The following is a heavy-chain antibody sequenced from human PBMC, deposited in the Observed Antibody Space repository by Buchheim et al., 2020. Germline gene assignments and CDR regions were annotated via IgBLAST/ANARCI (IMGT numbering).Heavy chain of an antibody. CDR1: GFTFSSYS. D-gene: IGHD5-12*01. CDR3: ARDREVGYSGYDWGGLYYYYYGMDV. V-gene: IGHV3-21*01. Sequence: EVQLVESGGGLVKPGGSLRLSCAASGFTFSSYSMNWVRQAPGKGLEWVSSISSSSSYIYYADSVKGRFTISRDNAKNSLYLQMNSLRAEDTAVYYCARDREVGYSGYDWGGLYYYYYGMDVWGQGTT. CDR2: ISSSSSYI. J-gene: IGHJ6*02.